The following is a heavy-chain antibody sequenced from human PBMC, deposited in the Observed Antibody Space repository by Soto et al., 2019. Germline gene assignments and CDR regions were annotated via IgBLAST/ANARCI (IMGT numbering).Heavy chain of an antibody. V-gene: IGHV1-69*01. Sequence: QVQLVQSGAEVKKPGSSVKVSCKASGGTFSSYAISWVRQAPGQGLEWMGGIIPIFGTANYAQKFQGRVTITADESTSTAYRELSSLRSEDTAVYYCARDLKDIVVVVAATPYYYYYGMDVWGQGTTVTVSS. D-gene: IGHD2-15*01. CDR3: ARDLKDIVVVVAATPYYYYYGMDV. J-gene: IGHJ6*02. CDR1: GGTFSSYA. CDR2: IIPIFGTA.